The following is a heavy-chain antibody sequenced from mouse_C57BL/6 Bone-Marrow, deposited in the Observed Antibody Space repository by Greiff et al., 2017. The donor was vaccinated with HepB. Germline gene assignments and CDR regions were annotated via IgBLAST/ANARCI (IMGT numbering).Heavy chain of an antibody. CDR3: AREGTWDFDY. J-gene: IGHJ2*01. V-gene: IGHV5-9*01. Sequence: EVKLMESGGGLVKPGGSLKLSCAASGFTFSSYTMSWVRQTPEKRLEWVATISGGGGNTYYPDSVKGRFTIARDNAKNTLYLQMSSLRSEDTALYYCAREGTWDFDYWGQGTTLTVSS. CDR1: GFTFSSYT. D-gene: IGHD2-14*01. CDR2: ISGGGGNT.